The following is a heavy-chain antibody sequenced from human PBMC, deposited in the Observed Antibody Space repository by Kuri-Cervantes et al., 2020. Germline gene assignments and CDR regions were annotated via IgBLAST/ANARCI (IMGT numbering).Heavy chain of an antibody. CDR1: GYTFTGYY. J-gene: IGHJ6*03. D-gene: IGHD1-14*01. V-gene: IGHV1-2*04. CDR3: ARDVGGGITGTTAYYYYYYMDV. Sequence: ASVKVSCKASGYTFTGYYTHWVRQAPGQGLEWMGWINPNSGGTNYAQKFQGWVTMTRDTSISTAYMELSRLRSEDTAVYYCARDVGGGITGTTAYYYYYYMDVWGKGTTVTVSS. CDR2: INPNSGGT.